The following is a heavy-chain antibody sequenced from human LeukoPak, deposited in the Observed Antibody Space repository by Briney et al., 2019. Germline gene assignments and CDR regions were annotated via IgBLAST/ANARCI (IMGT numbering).Heavy chain of an antibody. Sequence: SETLSLTCAVYGGSFSAYYWSWIRQSPGKGLEWIAEINHRGDTNYNPSVKSRVSISVDTSKNQSSLKVTSLTAADTAVYYCARGPTISETGYFDYWGQGTLVTVSS. J-gene: IGHJ4*03. CDR1: GGSFSAYY. D-gene: IGHD1-1*01. V-gene: IGHV4-34*01. CDR3: ARGPTISETGYFDY. CDR2: INHRGDT.